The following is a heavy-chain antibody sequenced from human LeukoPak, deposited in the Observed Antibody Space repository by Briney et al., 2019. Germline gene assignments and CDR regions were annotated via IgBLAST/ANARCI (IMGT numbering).Heavy chain of an antibody. J-gene: IGHJ4*02. CDR1: GGTFSSYA. CDR3: ARGYYYDSSGYLVY. Sequence: GSSVKVSCKASGGTFSSYAISWVRQAPGQGLEWMGGIIPIFGTANYAQKFQGRVTITTDESTSTAYMELRSLRSDDTAVYYCARGYYYDSSGYLVYWGQGTLVTVSS. CDR2: IIPIFGTA. V-gene: IGHV1-69*05. D-gene: IGHD3-22*01.